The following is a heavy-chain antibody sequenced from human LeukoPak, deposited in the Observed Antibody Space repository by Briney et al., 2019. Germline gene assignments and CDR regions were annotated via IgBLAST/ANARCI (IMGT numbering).Heavy chain of an antibody. D-gene: IGHD5-18*01. CDR1: GYTFTGYY. J-gene: IGHJ4*02. CDR2: INPNSGGT. CDR3: ARALDTAMELTE. Sequence: ASVKVSCKASGYTFTGYYMHWVRQAPGQGLEWMGWINPNSGGTNYAQKLQGRVTMTTDTSTSTAYMELRSLRSDDTAVYYCARALDTAMELTEWGQGTLVTVSS. V-gene: IGHV1-2*02.